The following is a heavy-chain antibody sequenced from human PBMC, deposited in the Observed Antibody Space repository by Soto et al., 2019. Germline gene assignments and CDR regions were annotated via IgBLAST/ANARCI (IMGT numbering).Heavy chain of an antibody. Sequence: SETLSLTCTFSVVSISSGDYYCSWIRQPPWKGLEWVGYIYYSGNPYYNPSLKSRVTISVDTSKNQFSLKLTSVTAADTAVYYCARVVKIDSFGYNNRSFEYWGQGTLVTVS. V-gene: IGHV4-30-4*01. CDR1: VVSISSGDYY. CDR3: ARVVKIDSFGYNNRSFEY. J-gene: IGHJ4*02. D-gene: IGHD3-9*01. CDR2: IYYSGNP.